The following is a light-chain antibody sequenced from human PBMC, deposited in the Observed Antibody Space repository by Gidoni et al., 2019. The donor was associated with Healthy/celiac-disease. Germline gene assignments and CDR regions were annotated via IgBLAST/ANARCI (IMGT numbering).Light chain of an antibody. Sequence: QSVLPQPPSASRTPGQRVTISCSGSSSNIGSNTVNGYQQLPGTAPKLLIYSNNHRPSGVPDRFSGSKSGTSASLAISGLQSEDEADYYCAAWDDSLNGWVFGGGTKLTVL. V-gene: IGLV1-44*01. CDR3: AAWDDSLNGWV. J-gene: IGLJ3*02. CDR1: SSNIGSNT. CDR2: SNN.